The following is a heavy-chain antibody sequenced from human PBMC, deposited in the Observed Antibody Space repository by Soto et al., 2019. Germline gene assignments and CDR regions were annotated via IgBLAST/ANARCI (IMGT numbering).Heavy chain of an antibody. D-gene: IGHD1-26*01. CDR3: ARSLGSGVGGGDY. CDR2: VYYTGRT. Sequence: PSETLSLTCSVSGDSIGRYYWSWIRQPPGKGLEWLGYVYYTGRTNYNPSLKSRVAISVDTSKSQFSLKLSSGTAADTAVYYCARSLGSGVGGGDYWGQGTLVTVSS. V-gene: IGHV4-59*01. J-gene: IGHJ4*02. CDR1: GDSIGRYY.